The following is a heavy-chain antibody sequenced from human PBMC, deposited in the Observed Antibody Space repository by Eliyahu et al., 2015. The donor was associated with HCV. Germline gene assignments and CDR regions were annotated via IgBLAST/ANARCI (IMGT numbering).Heavy chain of an antibody. D-gene: IGHD2-15*01. CDR3: AKSWDDCSGGTCYSDFFDC. CDR1: GFXFSNYA. Sequence: EVELLESGGGLVQPGESLRLSCAASGFXFSNYAMSWVRQAPRKGLEWVSGISGSGDSTYYADSVKGRFTISRDYFNNTLDLQMNSLRAEDTAVYYCAKSWDDCSGGTCYSDFFDCWGRGTLVTVSS. CDR2: ISGSGDST. V-gene: IGHV3-23*01. J-gene: IGHJ4*02.